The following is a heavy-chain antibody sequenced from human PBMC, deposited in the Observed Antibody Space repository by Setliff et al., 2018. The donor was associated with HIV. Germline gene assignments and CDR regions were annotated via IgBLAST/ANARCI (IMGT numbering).Heavy chain of an antibody. J-gene: IGHJ3*02. CDR2: IYISGST. CDR1: GGSISSGSYY. Sequence: SETLSLTCTVSGGSISSGSYYWSWIRQSAGKGLEWIGRIYISGSTNYNPSLKSRVTISLDTSRNQFSLKLNSVTAADTAEYYCAREDYYDSSGDAFDIWGQGTKVTVSS. D-gene: IGHD3-22*01. CDR3: AREDYYDSSGDAFDI. V-gene: IGHV4-61*02.